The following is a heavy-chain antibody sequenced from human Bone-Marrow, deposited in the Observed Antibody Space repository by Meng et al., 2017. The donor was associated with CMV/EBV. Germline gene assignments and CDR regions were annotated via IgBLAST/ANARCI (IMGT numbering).Heavy chain of an antibody. CDR2: INPYSGNT. V-gene: IGHV1-18*01. J-gene: IGHJ4*02. CDR3: ARDPLPSYYNDNSGYSN. CDR1: GYTFTSYG. Sequence: ASVKVSCKASGYTFTSYGINWVRQAPGQGLEWMGWINPYSGNTEYGQNLQGRVTMTTDTSTSTAYMELRSLRSDDTAVYYCARDPLPSYYNDNSGYSNWGQGTLVTVSS. D-gene: IGHD3-22*01.